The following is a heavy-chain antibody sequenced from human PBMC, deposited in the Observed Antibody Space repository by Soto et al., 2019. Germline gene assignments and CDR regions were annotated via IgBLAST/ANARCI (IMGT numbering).Heavy chain of an antibody. Sequence: QVQLQESGPGLGKPSQTLSLTCTVSGGSISSGGYYWSWIRQHPGKGLEWIGYIYYSGSTYYNPSLKSRVTISVDTSKNQFSLKLSSVTAADTAVYYCARDFTDSSGPTLGMGVWGQGTTVTVSS. CDR2: IYYSGST. J-gene: IGHJ6*02. V-gene: IGHV4-31*03. D-gene: IGHD6-19*01. CDR3: ARDFTDSSGPTLGMGV. CDR1: GGSISSGGYY.